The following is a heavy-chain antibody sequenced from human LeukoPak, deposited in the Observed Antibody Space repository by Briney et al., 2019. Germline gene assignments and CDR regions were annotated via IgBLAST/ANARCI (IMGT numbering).Heavy chain of an antibody. V-gene: IGHV4-34*01. J-gene: IGHJ4*02. CDR2: INHSGST. CDR3: ATSRRDSSSWYRPSLCY. D-gene: IGHD6-13*01. CDR1: GGSFSRYY. Sequence: PSETLSLTCAVYGGSFSRYYWNWIRQPPGKGLEWIGEINHSGSTNYNPSLKSRVTISVDTSKNQFSLKLSSVTVADTAVYYCATSRRDSSSWYRPSLCYWGQGTLVTVSS.